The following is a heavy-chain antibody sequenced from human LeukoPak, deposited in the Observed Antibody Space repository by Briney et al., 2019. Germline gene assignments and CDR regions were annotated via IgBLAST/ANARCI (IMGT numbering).Heavy chain of an antibody. CDR2: INPNSGGT. J-gene: IGHJ4*02. CDR1: GYTFTGYY. D-gene: IGHD3-3*01. CDR3: AREYYDFWGGQYLFDY. V-gene: IGHV1-2*06. Sequence: GASVKVSCKAPGYTFTGYYMHWVRQAPGQGLEWMGRINPNSGGTNYAQKFQGRVTMTRDTSISTAYMELSRLRSDDTAVYYCAREYYDFWGGQYLFDYWGQGTLVTVSS.